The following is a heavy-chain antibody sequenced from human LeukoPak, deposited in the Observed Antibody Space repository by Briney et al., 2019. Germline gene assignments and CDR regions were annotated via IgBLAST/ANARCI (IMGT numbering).Heavy chain of an antibody. D-gene: IGHD3-10*01. CDR2: IYDRGPA. CDR3: ARSRQASGLFSS. Sequence: IGFIYDRGPAHYNPSLKSRFTISVDRPKNQFFLNVTSLTAADTAVYYCARSRQASGLFSSWGQGTLVVVSS. V-gene: IGHV4-30-2*01. J-gene: IGHJ5*02.